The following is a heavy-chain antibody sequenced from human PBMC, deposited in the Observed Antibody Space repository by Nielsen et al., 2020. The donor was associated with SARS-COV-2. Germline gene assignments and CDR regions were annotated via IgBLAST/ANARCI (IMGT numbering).Heavy chain of an antibody. CDR2: IYYRSKWFY. Sequence: SETLSLTCVISGDSVSSSSVAWNWIRQSPSRGLEWLGRIYYRSKWFYEYATFVRSRITIDPDTSKNHFSLHLNSETSEDTAMYYCTRDPGYYHGMDVWGQGTTVIVSS. V-gene: IGHV6-1*01. CDR3: TRDPGYYHGMDV. CDR1: GDSVSSSSVA. J-gene: IGHJ6*02.